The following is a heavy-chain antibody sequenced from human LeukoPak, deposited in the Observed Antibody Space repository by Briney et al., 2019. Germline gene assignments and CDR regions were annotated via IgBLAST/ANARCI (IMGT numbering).Heavy chain of an antibody. CDR2: INHSGST. Sequence: SETLSLTCAVYGGSFSGYYWSWIRQPPGKGLEWIGEINHSGSTNYNPSLKSRVTISVDTSKNQFSLKLSSVTAADTAVYYCARGYIPSDYDGSGYTLVYFDYWGQGTLVTVSS. D-gene: IGHD3-22*01. CDR1: GGSFSGYY. CDR3: ARGYIPSDYDGSGYTLVYFDY. V-gene: IGHV4-34*01. J-gene: IGHJ4*02.